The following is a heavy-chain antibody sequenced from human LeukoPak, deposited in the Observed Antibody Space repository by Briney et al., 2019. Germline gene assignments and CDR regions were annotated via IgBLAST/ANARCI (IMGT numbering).Heavy chain of an antibody. CDR3: ARVDPGVDTSMIYDY. CDR2: IYYSGST. J-gene: IGHJ4*02. CDR1: GGSISSRSYW. V-gene: IGHV4-39*07. D-gene: IGHD5-18*01. Sequence: PSETLSLTCTVSGGSISSRSYWWGWIRQPPGKGLQWIGSIYYSGSTFYNPFLKSRVTFSVDTSKNQFSLKLSSVTAADTAVYYCARVDPGVDTSMIYDYWGQGALVTVSS.